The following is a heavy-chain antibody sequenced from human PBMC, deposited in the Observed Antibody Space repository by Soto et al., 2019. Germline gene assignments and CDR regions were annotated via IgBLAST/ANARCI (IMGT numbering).Heavy chain of an antibody. CDR3: AAYPRNWNSAY. D-gene: IGHD1-1*01. V-gene: IGHV4-31*03. CDR1: GGSISSGGYY. Sequence: QVQLQESGPGLVKPSQTLSLTCTVSGGSISSGGYYWSWIRQHPGNGLEWIGYIDYSGSTYYNPSLKSXXTXSEXTSKNQSSLKLSSVTAADTAVYYCAAYPRNWNSAYWGQGTLVTVS. J-gene: IGHJ4*02. CDR2: IDYSGST.